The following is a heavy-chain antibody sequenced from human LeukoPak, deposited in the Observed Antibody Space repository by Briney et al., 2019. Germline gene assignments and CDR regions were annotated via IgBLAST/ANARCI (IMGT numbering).Heavy chain of an antibody. CDR1: GGSFSSYA. J-gene: IGHJ6*03. Sequence: GSSVKVSCKASGGSFSSYAISWVRQAPGQGLEWMGGIIPIFGTANYAQKFQGRVTITADKSTSTAYMELSSLRSEDTAVYYCARVTQLWLKGDYYYMDVWGKGTTVTVSS. CDR3: ARVTQLWLKGDYYYMDV. D-gene: IGHD5-18*01. V-gene: IGHV1-69*06. CDR2: IIPIFGTA.